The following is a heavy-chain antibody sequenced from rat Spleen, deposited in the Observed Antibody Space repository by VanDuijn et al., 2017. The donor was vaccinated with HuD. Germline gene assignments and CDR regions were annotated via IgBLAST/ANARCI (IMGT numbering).Heavy chain of an antibody. CDR3: VRQGMGIHWYFDF. V-gene: IGHV2-72*01. CDR2: IWAGGTT. Sequence: QVQLKESGPGLMQPSETLSLTCTVSGFSLTSNGVGWVRQPLGKGLVWMGTIWAGGTTNYNSAVQSRLSISRDTSKSQVFLKMNSLQPEDTGTYYCVRQGMGIHWYFDFWGPGTMVTVSS. CDR1: GFSLTSNG. J-gene: IGHJ1*01. D-gene: IGHD1-9*01.